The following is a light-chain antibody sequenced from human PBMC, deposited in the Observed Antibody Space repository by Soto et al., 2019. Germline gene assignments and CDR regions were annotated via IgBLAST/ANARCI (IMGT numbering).Light chain of an antibody. V-gene: IGLV2-14*01. Sequence: QSALTRPASVSGSPGQSITISCTGTSSDVGGYNYVSWYQQHPGKAPKLMIYDVSNRPSGVSNRFSGSKSANTASLTISGLQAEDEADYYCSSYTNTSTRVFGGGTKLTVL. CDR1: SSDVGGYNY. J-gene: IGLJ3*02. CDR3: SSYTNTSTRV. CDR2: DVS.